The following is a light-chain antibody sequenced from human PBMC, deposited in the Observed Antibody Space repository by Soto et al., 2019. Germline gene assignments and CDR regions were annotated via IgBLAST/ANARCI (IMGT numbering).Light chain of an antibody. CDR2: YDS. CDR1: NIGSKS. CDR3: QVWDSSSDHVV. J-gene: IGLJ2*01. Sequence: SYELTQPPSVSVAPGKTARITCGGNNIGSKSVHWYQQKPGQAPVLVIYYDSDRPSGIPERFSGSNSGNTATLTISSVEDGDEAAYYCQVWDSSSDHVVFGGGTKVTVL. V-gene: IGLV3-21*04.